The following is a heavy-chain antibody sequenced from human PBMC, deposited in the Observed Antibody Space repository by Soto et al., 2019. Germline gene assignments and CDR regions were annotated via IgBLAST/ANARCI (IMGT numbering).Heavy chain of an antibody. CDR3: GRGRFFFQH. CDR2: INHSGST. CDR1: GVSFSGYY. J-gene: IGHJ1*01. Sequence: PSETLSLTCAVYGVSFSGYYWSWIRQPPGKGLEWIGEINHSGSTNYNPSLKSRVTISVDTSKNQFSLKLSSVTAADTAVYYCGRGRFFFQHWGQGTLVTVSS. V-gene: IGHV4-34*01.